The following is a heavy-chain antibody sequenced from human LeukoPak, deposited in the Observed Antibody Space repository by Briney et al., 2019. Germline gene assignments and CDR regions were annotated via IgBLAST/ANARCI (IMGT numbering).Heavy chain of an antibody. J-gene: IGHJ4*02. Sequence: RPGGSLRLSCAASGFTFDDYGMGWVRQAPGKGLEWVSGTNWNGGSTGYADSVKGRFTISRDNAKNSLYLQMNSLRAEDTALYYCARDCTSTSCYARGDYWGQGTLVTVSS. D-gene: IGHD2-2*01. CDR1: GFTFDDYG. CDR3: ARDCTSTSCYARGDY. CDR2: TNWNGGST. V-gene: IGHV3-20*04.